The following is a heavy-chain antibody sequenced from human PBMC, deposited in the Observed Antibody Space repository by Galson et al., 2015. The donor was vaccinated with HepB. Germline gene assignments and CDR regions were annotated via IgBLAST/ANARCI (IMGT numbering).Heavy chain of an antibody. V-gene: IGHV3-33*01. D-gene: IGHD5-12*01. CDR3: ARYSAGYGLDS. CDR2: IWYDGSKE. Sequence: LRLSCAASGFTFSKHGMHWVRQAPGKGLEWVAVIWYDGSKEYYTDPVKGRFTISRDNSKNILHLQMNSLRSEDAAVYYCARYSAGYGLDSWGEGTLVTVST. J-gene: IGHJ5*01. CDR1: GFTFSKHG.